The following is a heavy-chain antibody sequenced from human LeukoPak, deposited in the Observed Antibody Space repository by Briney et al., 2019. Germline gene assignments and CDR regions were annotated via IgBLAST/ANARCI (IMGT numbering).Heavy chain of an antibody. CDR2: IYYSGST. CDR3: ARLHPWMATSDY. V-gene: IGHV4-39*01. CDR1: GGSISSSSSY. J-gene: IGHJ4*02. Sequence: SETLSLTCTVSGGSISSSSSYWGWIRQPPGKGLEWIGSIYYSGSTYYNPSLKSRVTISVDTSKNQFSLKLSSVTAADTAVYYCARLHPWMATSDYWGQGTLVTVSS. D-gene: IGHD5-24*01.